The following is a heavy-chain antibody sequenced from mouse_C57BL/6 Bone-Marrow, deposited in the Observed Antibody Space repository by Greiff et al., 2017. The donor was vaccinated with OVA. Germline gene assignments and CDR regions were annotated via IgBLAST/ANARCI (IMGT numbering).Heavy chain of an antibody. CDR1: GYTFTSYW. J-gene: IGHJ1*03. CDR2: IDPSDSYP. CDR3: AREAPYFDV. Sequence: VQLQQPGAELVKPGASVKLSCKASGYTFTSYWMQWVKQRPGQGLEWIGEIDPSDSYPNYNQKFKGKATLTVDTSSSTAYMQLSSLTSEDSAVYYCAREAPYFDVWGTGTTVTVSS. V-gene: IGHV1-50*01.